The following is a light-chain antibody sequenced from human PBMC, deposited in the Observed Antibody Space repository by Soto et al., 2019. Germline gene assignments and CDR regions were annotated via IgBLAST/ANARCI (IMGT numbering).Light chain of an antibody. CDR3: QQYGSSPLA. J-gene: IGKJ1*01. V-gene: IGKV3-20*01. CDR1: QSVSSSY. Sequence: EIVLTQSPGTLSLSPGERATLSCRASQSVSSSYLALHQQKPGQAPRLPIYGASRRATGIPDRFSGHGSGTDLTLTISRLEPEDFAVYYCQQYGSSPLAVGQGTKVEIK. CDR2: GAS.